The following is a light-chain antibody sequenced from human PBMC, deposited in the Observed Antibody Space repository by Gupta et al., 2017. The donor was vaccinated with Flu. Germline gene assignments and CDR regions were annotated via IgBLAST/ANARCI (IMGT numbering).Light chain of an antibody. CDR1: ESISTW. Sequence: DIQMTQSPSTLSASVGDRVTFTCRASESISTWLAWYQQKPGKAPDLLIYRASTLESGVPSRFSGSGSGTEFTLTISSLQTDDFATYYCQQYHTYPVTFGGGTKVEIK. CDR3: QQYHTYPVT. CDR2: RAS. V-gene: IGKV1-5*03. J-gene: IGKJ4*01.